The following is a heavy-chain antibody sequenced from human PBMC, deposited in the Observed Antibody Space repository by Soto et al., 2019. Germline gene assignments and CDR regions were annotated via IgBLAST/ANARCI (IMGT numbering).Heavy chain of an antibody. CDR1: GFTFSSYW. J-gene: IGHJ4*02. Sequence: EVQLVESGGGLVQPGGSLRLSCAASGFTFSSYWMSWVRQAPGKGLEWVXNIKQDGSVKYYVDSGKGRFTISRDNAKNSLYLQMNSLRAEDTAVYYCARDPSGYYYDSSGYPDYWGQGTLVTVSS. CDR2: IKQDGSVK. CDR3: ARDPSGYYYDSSGYPDY. D-gene: IGHD3-22*01. V-gene: IGHV3-7*05.